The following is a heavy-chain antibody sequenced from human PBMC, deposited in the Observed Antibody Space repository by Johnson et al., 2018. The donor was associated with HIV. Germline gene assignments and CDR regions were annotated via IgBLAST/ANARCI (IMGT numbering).Heavy chain of an antibody. D-gene: IGHD2-2*03. V-gene: IGHV3-9*01. CDR1: GFTFDDYA. CDR2: ISWNSGSI. J-gene: IGHJ3*02. CDR3: AREPLDGVYAFYI. Sequence: LVESGGGVVQPGRSLRASCAASGFTFDDYAMHWVRQAPGRGLDWVSGISWNSGSIGYADSVKGRFTISRDNAKYTVDLQMNSLRPEDTAVYYCAREPLDGVYAFYIWG.